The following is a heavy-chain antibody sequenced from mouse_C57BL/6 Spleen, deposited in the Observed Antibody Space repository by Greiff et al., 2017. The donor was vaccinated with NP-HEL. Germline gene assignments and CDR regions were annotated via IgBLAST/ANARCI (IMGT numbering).Heavy chain of an antibody. D-gene: IGHD2-2*01. V-gene: IGHV1-15*01. Sequence: QVQLKQSGAELVRPGASVTLSCKASGYTFTDYEMHWVKQTPVHGLEWIGAIDPETGGTAYNQKFKGKAILTADKSSSTAYMELRSLTSEDSAVYYCTREGKGYDGYFDYWGQGTTLTVSS. CDR2: IDPETGGT. CDR1: GYTFTDYE. J-gene: IGHJ2*01. CDR3: TREGKGYDGYFDY.